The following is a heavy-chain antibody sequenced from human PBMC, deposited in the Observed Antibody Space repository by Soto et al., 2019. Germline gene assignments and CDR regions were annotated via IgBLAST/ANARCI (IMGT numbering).Heavy chain of an antibody. Sequence: ASVKVSCKASGYTFTTYYMHWVRQAPGQGLEWMGIINPSGGSTNYAQRFQGRVTMTSDTSTSTVYMELSSLRTDDTAVYYCARVIVPTTVTTSNWFDPWGQGTLVTVSS. V-gene: IGHV1-46*01. CDR1: GYTFTTYY. CDR3: ARVIVPTTVTTSNWFDP. J-gene: IGHJ5*02. D-gene: IGHD4-17*01. CDR2: INPSGGST.